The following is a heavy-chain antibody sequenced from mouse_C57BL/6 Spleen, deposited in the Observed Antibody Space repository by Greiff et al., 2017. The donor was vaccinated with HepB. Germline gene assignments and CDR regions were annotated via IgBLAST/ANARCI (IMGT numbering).Heavy chain of an antibody. CDR1: GYTFTSYW. CDR3: ARSGIYEYWYFDV. V-gene: IGHV1-7*01. D-gene: IGHD2-3*01. J-gene: IGHJ1*03. Sequence: QVQLQQSGAELAKPGASVKPSCKASGYTFTSYWMHWVKQRPGQGLEWIGYLNPSSGYTKYTQKFKVKATLTADKSSRTAYMQLSSLTYEDSAVYYCARSGIYEYWYFDVWGTGTTVTVSS. CDR2: LNPSSGYT.